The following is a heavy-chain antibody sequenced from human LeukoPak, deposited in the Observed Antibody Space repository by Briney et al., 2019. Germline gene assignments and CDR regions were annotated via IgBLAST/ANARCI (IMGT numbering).Heavy chain of an antibody. CDR1: GLTVSSNY. CDR3: ASVNGDGAEYFQH. V-gene: IGHV3-53*01. Sequence: GRSLRPSCAASGLTVSSNYMSWVRQAPGKGRGWVAIIYSGGSKYYADSAKGRFPISRDNSKAPLTLQRSSRQAADTAGYSLASVNGDGAEYFQHWGQGTLLTASS. J-gene: IGHJ1*01. D-gene: IGHD2-21*01. CDR2: IYSGGSK.